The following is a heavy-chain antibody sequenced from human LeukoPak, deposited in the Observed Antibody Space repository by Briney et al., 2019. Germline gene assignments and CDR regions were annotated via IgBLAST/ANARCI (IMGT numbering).Heavy chain of an antibody. V-gene: IGHV3-23*01. J-gene: IGHJ3*02. CDR2: ISGSGGST. CDR1: GFTFSSYA. CDR3: AKESTRGYSYGCQDAFDI. Sequence: PGGSLRLSCAASGFTFSSYAMSWVRQAPGKGLEWVSAISGSGGSTYYADSVKGRFTISRDNSKNTLYLQMNSLRAEDTAVYYCAKESTRGYSYGCQDAFDIWGQGTMVTVSS. D-gene: IGHD5-18*01.